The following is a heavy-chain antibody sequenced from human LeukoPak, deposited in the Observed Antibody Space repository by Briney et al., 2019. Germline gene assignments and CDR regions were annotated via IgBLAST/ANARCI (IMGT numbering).Heavy chain of an antibody. CDR3: ARGRIAVADNEDSNDY. D-gene: IGHD6-19*01. CDR2: IYHSGST. J-gene: IGHJ4*02. Sequence: SETLSLTCAVSGGSISSSNWWSWVRQPPGKGLEWIGEIYHSGSTNYNPSLKSRVTISVDKSKNQFSLKLSSVTAADTAVYYCARGRIAVADNEDSNDYWGQGTLVTVSS. CDR1: GGSISSSNW. V-gene: IGHV4-4*02.